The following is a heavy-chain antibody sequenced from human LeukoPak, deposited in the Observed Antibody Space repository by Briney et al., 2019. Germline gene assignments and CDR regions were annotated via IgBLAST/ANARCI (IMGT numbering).Heavy chain of an antibody. V-gene: IGHV3-9*01. CDR2: ISWNSGSI. CDR1: GFTFDDYA. D-gene: IGHD6-19*01. CDR3: AKSQQWLVPYFQH. Sequence: SLKISCAASGFTFDDYAMHWVRQAPGKGLEWVSGISWNSGSIGYADSVKGRFTISRDNAKNSLHLQMNSLRAEDTALYYCAKSQQWLVPYFQHWGQGTLVTVSS. J-gene: IGHJ1*01.